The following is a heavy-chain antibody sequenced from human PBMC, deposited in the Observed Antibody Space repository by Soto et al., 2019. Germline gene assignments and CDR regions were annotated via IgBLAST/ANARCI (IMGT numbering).Heavy chain of an antibody. CDR2: IIPMFGKA. CDR3: ASGIQLWLRRINNGYSG. D-gene: IGHD5-18*01. CDR1: GGTFSTYA. J-gene: IGHJ4*02. Sequence: QVQLVQSGAEVKKPESSVKVSCKAPGGTFSTYAISWVRQAPGQGLEWMGGIIPMFGKANYAQRFQDRVTITADESTNTVYVELSSLRSEDTAVYFCASGIQLWLRRINNGYSGWGQGTLVTVSS. V-gene: IGHV1-69*12.